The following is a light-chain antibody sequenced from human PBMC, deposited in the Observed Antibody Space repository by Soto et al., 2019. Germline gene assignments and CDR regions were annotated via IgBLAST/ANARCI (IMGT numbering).Light chain of an antibody. J-gene: IGKJ1*01. CDR1: QSLTMW. Sequence: DIHMTQSPSTLSASVGDRVTITCRASQSLTMWLAWYQQKPGKAPNLLIYKTSSLESGVPSRFSGSGSGTXXXXXXXXLXXXDFATYYCQHWTDYSWTFGQGTKVEVK. CDR3: QHWTDYSWT. V-gene: IGKV1-5*03. CDR2: KTS.